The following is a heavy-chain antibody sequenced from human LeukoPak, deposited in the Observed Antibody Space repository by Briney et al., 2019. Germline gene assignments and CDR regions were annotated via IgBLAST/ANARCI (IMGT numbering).Heavy chain of an antibody. D-gene: IGHD6-6*01. J-gene: IGHJ4*02. V-gene: IGHV1-2*02. Sequence: ASVKVSCKASGYTFTGYYMHWVRQAPGQGLEWMGWINPNSGGTNYAQKFQGRVTMTRDTSISTAYMELSRLRSDDTAVYYCARDSMAAARQLPNDYWGQGTLVTVSS. CDR1: GYTFTGYY. CDR2: INPNSGGT. CDR3: ARDSMAAARQLPNDY.